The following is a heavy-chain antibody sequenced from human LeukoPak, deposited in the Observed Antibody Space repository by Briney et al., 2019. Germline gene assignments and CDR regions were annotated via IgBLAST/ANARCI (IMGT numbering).Heavy chain of an antibody. CDR3: ARDGRRRLDYGDSENWFDP. CDR1: GGTFSSYA. V-gene: IGHV1-69*06. Sequence: SVKVSCKASGGTFSSYAISWVRQAPGQGLEWVGGIIPISGTANYAQKYQGRVTITADKSTSTAYMELSSLRSEDTAVYYCARDGRRRLDYGDSENWFDPWGQGTLVTASS. D-gene: IGHD4-17*01. J-gene: IGHJ5*02. CDR2: IIPISGTA.